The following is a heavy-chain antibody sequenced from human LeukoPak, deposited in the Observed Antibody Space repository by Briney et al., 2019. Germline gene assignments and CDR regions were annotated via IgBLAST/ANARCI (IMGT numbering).Heavy chain of an antibody. Sequence: GESLKISCKGSGYSFTSYWIGWVRQMPGKGLEWMGIIYPGDSDTRYSPSFQGQVTISADKSISTAYLQWSSLKASDTAMYYCARHAYGSGSLGDAFDIWGQGTMVTVSS. CDR3: ARHAYGSGSLGDAFDI. CDR2: IYPGDSDT. D-gene: IGHD3-10*01. CDR1: GYSFTSYW. V-gene: IGHV5-51*01. J-gene: IGHJ3*02.